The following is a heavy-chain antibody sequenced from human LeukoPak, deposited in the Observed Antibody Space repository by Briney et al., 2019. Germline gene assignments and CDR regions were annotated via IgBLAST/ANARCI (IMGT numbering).Heavy chain of an antibody. V-gene: IGHV4-61*01. CDR2: IYHGSA. Sequence: PTETLSLTCTVSDDSVSSSRYYWTWIRQPPGKGLEWIGYIYHGSATYNPSLESRVTLSMDTSKNQSSLKMTSVTAADTAVYYCAREGGRQWLVSGALDSWGQGTLVTVSS. CDR1: DDSVSSSRYY. D-gene: IGHD6-19*01. J-gene: IGHJ5*01. CDR3: AREGGRQWLVSGALDS.